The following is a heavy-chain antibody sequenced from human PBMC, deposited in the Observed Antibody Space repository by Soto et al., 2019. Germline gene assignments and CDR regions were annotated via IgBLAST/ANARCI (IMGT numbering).Heavy chain of an antibody. CDR3: ARVGWPTYCGGDCYSEHYYYYRMDV. CDR1: GYTFTSYG. CDR2: ISAYNGNT. D-gene: IGHD2-21*02. J-gene: IGHJ6*02. Sequence: ASVKVSCKASGYTFTSYGISWVRQAPGQGLEWMGWISAYNGNTNYAQKLQGRVTMTTDTSTSTAYMELRSLRSDDTAVYYCARVGWPTYCGGDCYSEHYYYYRMDVWGQGTTVTVSS. V-gene: IGHV1-18*04.